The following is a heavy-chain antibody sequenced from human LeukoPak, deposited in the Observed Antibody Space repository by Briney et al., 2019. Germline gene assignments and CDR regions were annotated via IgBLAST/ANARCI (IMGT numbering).Heavy chain of an antibody. J-gene: IGHJ3*02. V-gene: IGHV4-39*07. CDR3: ARAPYYYDRDDAFDI. D-gene: IGHD3-22*01. CDR1: GGSISSSSYY. CDR2: IYYSGST. Sequence: ASETLSLTCTVSGGSISSSSYYWGWIRQPPGKGLEWIGSIYYSGSTNYNPSLKSRVTISVDTSKNQFSLKLNSVTAADTAVYYCARAPYYYDRDDAFDIWGQGTMVTVSS.